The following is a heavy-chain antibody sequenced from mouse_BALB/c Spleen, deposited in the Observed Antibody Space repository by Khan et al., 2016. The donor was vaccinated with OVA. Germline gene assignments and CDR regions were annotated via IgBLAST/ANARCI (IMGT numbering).Heavy chain of an antibody. Sequence: QVQLKESGPGLVPPSQSLSITCTVSGFSLTSYGVHWVRQSPGKGLEWLGVILSGRSTDYNAAFISRLSISKDNSKSKVFFKMNSLQDNDTAIYYCARIFIGTTDYAMDYWGQGTSVTVSS. CDR3: ARIFIGTTDYAMDY. CDR1: GFSLTSYG. V-gene: IGHV2-2*02. CDR2: ILSGRST. D-gene: IGHD2-14*01. J-gene: IGHJ4*01.